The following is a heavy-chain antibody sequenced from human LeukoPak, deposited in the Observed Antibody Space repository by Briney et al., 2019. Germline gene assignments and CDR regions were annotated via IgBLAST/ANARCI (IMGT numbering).Heavy chain of an antibody. CDR1: GYSFTSYW. Sequence: GESLKISCKGSGYSFTSYWISWVRQMPGKGLEWMGRIDLSDSYTNYSPSFQGHVTISADKSISTAYLQWSSLKASDTAMYYCARLEEITFGGVIVIPEGYWGQGTLVTVSS. D-gene: IGHD3-16*02. J-gene: IGHJ4*02. CDR2: IDLSDSYT. CDR3: ARLEEITFGGVIVIPEGY. V-gene: IGHV5-10-1*01.